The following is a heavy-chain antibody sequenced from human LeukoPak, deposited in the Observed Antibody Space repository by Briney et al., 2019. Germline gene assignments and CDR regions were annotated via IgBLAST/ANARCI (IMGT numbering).Heavy chain of an antibody. J-gene: IGHJ4*02. CDR2: ISYDGSNK. CDR1: GFTFSSYG. CDR3: ARALSSTTGWYYFDH. D-gene: IGHD6-19*01. Sequence: PGGSLRLSCAASGFTFSSYGMHWVRQAPGKGLEWGAVISYDGSNKYYADSVKGRFTISRDNSKNTLDLHMNSLRAEDTAVYYCARALSSTTGWYYFDHWGQGTLVTVSS. V-gene: IGHV3-30*03.